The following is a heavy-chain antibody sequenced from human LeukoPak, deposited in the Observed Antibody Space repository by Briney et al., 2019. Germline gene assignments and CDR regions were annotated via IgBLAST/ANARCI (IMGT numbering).Heavy chain of an antibody. CDR3: ARKTTVTVRAPFDM. V-gene: IGHV3-53*01. CDR2: IYSGGST. CDR1: GFTLSDYW. Sequence: GGSLRLSCAASGFTLSDYWMSWVRQAPGKGLEWVSVIYSGGSTYYADSVKGRFTISRDNSKNTLYLQMNSLRAEDTAVYYCARKTTVTVRAPFDMWGQGTMVTVSS. J-gene: IGHJ3*02. D-gene: IGHD4-17*01.